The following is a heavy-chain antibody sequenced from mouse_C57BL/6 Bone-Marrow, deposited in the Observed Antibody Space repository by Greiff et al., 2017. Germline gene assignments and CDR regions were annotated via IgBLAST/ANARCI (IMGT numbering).Heavy chain of an antibody. CDR3: ARSGANWDFDY. J-gene: IGHJ2*01. CDR2: ISDGGSYT. Sequence: EVNVVESGGGLVKPGGSLKLSCAASGFTFSSYAMSWVRQTPEKRLEWVATISDGGSYTYYPDNVKGRFTISRDNAKNNLYLQMSHLKAEDTAMYYCARSGANWDFDYWGQGTTRTVSS. CDR1: GFTFSSYA. D-gene: IGHD4-1*01. V-gene: IGHV5-4*03.